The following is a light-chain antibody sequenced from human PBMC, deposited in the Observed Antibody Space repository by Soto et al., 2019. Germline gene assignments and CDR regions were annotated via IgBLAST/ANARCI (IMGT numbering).Light chain of an antibody. CDR2: DVS. CDR3: GSYAGSYTFSV. V-gene: IGLV2-11*01. Sequence: QSVLTQPRSVSGSPGQSVTISCTGTSSDVGGYNYVSWYQQHPGKAPKLMIYDVSKRPSGVPDRFSGSKSGNTASLTISGLQAEDEADYYCGSYAGSYTFSVFGTGPKVTVL. CDR1: SSDVGGYNY. J-gene: IGLJ1*01.